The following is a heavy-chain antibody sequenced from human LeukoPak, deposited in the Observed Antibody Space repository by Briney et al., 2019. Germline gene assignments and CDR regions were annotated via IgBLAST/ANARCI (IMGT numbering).Heavy chain of an antibody. Sequence: SETLSLTCTVSGGSISSYYWSWIRQPPGKGLEWIGYIYYSGSTNYNPSLKSRVTISVDTSKNQFSLKLSSVTAADTAAYYCASRSTRHYYYGMDVWGQGTTVTVSS. CDR3: ASRSTRHYYYGMDV. J-gene: IGHJ6*02. CDR1: GGSISSYY. V-gene: IGHV4-59*08. D-gene: IGHD2-15*01. CDR2: IYYSGST.